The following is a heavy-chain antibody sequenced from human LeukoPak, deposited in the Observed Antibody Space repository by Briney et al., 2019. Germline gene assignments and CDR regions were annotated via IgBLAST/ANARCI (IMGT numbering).Heavy chain of an antibody. CDR2: INHSGST. D-gene: IGHD3-3*01. V-gene: IGHV4-34*01. J-gene: IGHJ5*02. CDR3: ARGRTTYDFWSGYYKDNWFDP. Sequence: PSETLSLTCAVYGGSFSGYYWSWIRQPPGKGLEWIGEINHSGSTNYNPSLKSRVTISVDTSKNQFSLKLSSVTAADTAVYYCARGRTTYDFWSGYYKDNWFDPWGQGTLVTVSS. CDR1: GGSFSGYY.